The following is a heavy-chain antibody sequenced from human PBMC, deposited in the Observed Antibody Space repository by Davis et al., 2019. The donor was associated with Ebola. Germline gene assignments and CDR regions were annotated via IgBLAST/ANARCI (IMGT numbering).Heavy chain of an antibody. CDR3: ARVRWSSSFRWFDP. CDR1: GYTFTGYY. J-gene: IGHJ5*02. D-gene: IGHD6-13*01. Sequence: ASVKVSCKASGYTFTGYYIQWLRRAPGQGLEWMGRINPYNGGTNYAQKFQGRVTMTTDTSTSTAYMELRSLRSDDTAVYYCARVRWSSSFRWFDPWGQGTLVTVSS. V-gene: IGHV1-2*06. CDR2: INPYNGGT.